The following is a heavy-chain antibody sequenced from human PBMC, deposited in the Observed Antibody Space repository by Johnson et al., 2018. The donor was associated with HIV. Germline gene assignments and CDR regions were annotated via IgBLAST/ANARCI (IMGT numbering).Heavy chain of an antibody. J-gene: IGHJ3*02. V-gene: IGHV3-64*04. CDR1: GFTFSSYA. Sequence: VQLVESGGGVVQPGRSLRLSCAASGFTFSSYAMHWVRQAPGKGLEYVSAISSNGGSTYYPGSVKGRFTISRDNSKNTLYLQMNSLRVEDTAVYYCAKGADYADYEGAFDIWGQGTMVTVSS. CDR2: ISSNGGST. D-gene: IGHD4-17*01. CDR3: AKGADYADYEGAFDI.